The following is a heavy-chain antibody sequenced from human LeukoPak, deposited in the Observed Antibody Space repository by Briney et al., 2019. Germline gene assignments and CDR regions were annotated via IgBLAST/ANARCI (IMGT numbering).Heavy chain of an antibody. V-gene: IGHV3-21*01. CDR2: ISSSSSYI. D-gene: IGHD6-13*01. CDR1: GFTFSSYS. CDR3: ARDRSSWNELDY. Sequence: GGSLRLSCAASGFTFSSYSMNWVRQAPGKGLEWVSSISSSSSYIYYADSVKGRFTISRDNAKNSLYLQMNSLRAEDTAVYYCARDRSSWNELDYWGQGTLVTVSS. J-gene: IGHJ4*02.